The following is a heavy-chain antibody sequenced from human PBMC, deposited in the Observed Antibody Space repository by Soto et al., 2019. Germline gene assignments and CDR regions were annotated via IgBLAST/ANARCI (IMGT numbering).Heavy chain of an antibody. V-gene: IGHV2-5*01. Sequence: EXGPRWEPTQTLTLTCTFSGFSFTTAGVAVGWIRQTPGGALEWLTLIYYNDDRRFSPSLKTRLTITGDTSKNQVVLSLTNVDPGDTATYFCAHSDGGYEIIYFDFWGQGIPVSVSS. CDR1: GFSFTTAGVA. D-gene: IGHD5-12*01. CDR3: AHSDGGYEIIYFDF. J-gene: IGHJ4*02. CDR2: IYYNDDR.